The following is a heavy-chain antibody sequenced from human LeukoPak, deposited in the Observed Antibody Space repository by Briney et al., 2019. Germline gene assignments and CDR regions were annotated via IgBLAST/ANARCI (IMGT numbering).Heavy chain of an antibody. CDR3: ARGAGYCTSTTCPSLDY. J-gene: IGHJ4*02. CDR1: GGSFSGYY. V-gene: IGHV4-34*01. Sequence: SETLSRTCAAYGGSFSGYYWSWIRQPPGKGLEWIGEINNSGSTNHNPSLTSRVTISADTTKKQFSLKLSSVTAADTAVYYCARGAGYCTSTTCPSLDYWGQGTLVTVSS. D-gene: IGHD2-2*01. CDR2: INNSGST.